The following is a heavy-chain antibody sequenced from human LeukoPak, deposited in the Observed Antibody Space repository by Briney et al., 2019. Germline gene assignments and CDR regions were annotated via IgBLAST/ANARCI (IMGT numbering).Heavy chain of an antibody. Sequence: NPSETLSLTCTGYGGSISGYYWGWIRQPPGKGLEWVGYIYYSGSTNSNPSLRSGVTISVATSKHQFTLKLSSMTDAAPAVYYCGRRGYSGYDSGPGPYYYYYGMDVWGQGTTVTVSS. V-gene: IGHV4-59*08. CDR3: GRRGYSGYDSGPGPYYYYYGMDV. J-gene: IGHJ6*02. CDR1: GGSISGYY. CDR2: IYYSGST. D-gene: IGHD5-12*01.